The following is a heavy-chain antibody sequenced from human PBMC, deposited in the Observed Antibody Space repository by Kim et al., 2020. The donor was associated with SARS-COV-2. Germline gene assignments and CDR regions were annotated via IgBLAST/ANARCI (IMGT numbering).Heavy chain of an antibody. Sequence: KYYADSVKGRFTISRDNSKNTLYLQMNSLRAEDTAVYYCARERITYYFDYWGQGTLVTVSS. V-gene: IGHV3-30*01. J-gene: IGHJ4*02. D-gene: IGHD3-10*01. CDR2: K. CDR3: ARERITYYFDY.